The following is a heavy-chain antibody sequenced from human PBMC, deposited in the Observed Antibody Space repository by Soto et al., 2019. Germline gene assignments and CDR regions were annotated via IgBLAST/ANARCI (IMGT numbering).Heavy chain of an antibody. Sequence: EGQLVESGGGLVQPGGSLRLSCQVSGFTFRSYWMTWVRRAPGKGLEWVANINLDGSEKYYVDAVKGRFTISRANAKKPLHLSLRDLRATDTAFYYCARGARAGQEVPGDWGQGALVTVSS. J-gene: IGHJ1*01. CDR3: ARGARAGQEVPGD. V-gene: IGHV3-7*05. D-gene: IGHD1-1*01. CDR1: GFTFRSYW. CDR2: INLDGSEK.